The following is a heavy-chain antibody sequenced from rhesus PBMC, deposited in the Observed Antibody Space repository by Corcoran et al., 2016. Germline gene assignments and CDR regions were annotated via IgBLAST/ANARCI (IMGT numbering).Heavy chain of an antibody. J-gene: IGHJ4*01. Sequence: QVQLQESGPGVVKPSETLSLTCAVSGGSISDSYRWSWIRQPPGTGLEWIGSIYGISTSTNYNPSLKSRVPISKDTSKNQFSLKLSSVTAADTAVYYCARTLGNLVVGVDYWGQGVLVTVSS. CDR2: IYGISTST. CDR3: ARTLGNLVVGVDY. V-gene: IGHV4S10*01. CDR1: GGSISDSYR. D-gene: IGHD2-39*01.